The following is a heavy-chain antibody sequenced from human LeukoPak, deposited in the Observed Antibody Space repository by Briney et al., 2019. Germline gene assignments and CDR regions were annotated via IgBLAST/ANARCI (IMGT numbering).Heavy chain of an antibody. CDR1: GFTVSSNY. V-gene: IGHV3-53*01. J-gene: IGHJ6*02. Sequence: GGSLRLSCAASGFTVSSNYMSWVRQAPGKGLEWVSVIYSGGSTYYADSVKGRFTISRDNAKNSLYLQMNSLRDEDTAVYYCASQGSLGYCSSTSCYSFYYYGMDVWGQGTTVTVSS. CDR3: ASQGSLGYCSSTSCYSFYYYGMDV. CDR2: IYSGGST. D-gene: IGHD2-2*02.